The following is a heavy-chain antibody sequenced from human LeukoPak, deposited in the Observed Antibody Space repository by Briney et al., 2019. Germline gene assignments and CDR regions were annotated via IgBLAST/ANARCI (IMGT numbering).Heavy chain of an antibody. J-gene: IGHJ1*01. CDR2: IYHSGST. CDR3: ARSESGYFQP. V-gene: IGHV4-30-2*01. CDR1: GGSISSGGYY. Sequence: SETLSLTCTVSGGSISSGGYYWSWIRQPPGKGLEWIGYIYHSGSTYYNPSLKSRVTISVDRSKNQFSLKLSSVTAADTAVYYCARSESGYFQPWGPGTLVTVSS.